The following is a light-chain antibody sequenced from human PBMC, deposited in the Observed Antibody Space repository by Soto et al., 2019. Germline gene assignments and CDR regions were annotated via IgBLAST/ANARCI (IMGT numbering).Light chain of an antibody. Sequence: EIVLTQSPGTLSLSPGEGATLSCRASQSVSSSFLAWYQQKPGQATRLLIYGASSRAPGIPDRFRGIASGTDFTLTISALEPEDFALYYCQQYGSSPWTFGQGSKVQVK. CDR2: GAS. V-gene: IGKV3-20*01. CDR3: QQYGSSPWT. J-gene: IGKJ1*01. CDR1: QSVSSSF.